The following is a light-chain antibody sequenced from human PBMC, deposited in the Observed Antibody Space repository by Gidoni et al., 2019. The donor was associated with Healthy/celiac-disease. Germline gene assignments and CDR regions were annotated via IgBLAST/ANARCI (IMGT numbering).Light chain of an antibody. CDR2: KDS. Sequence: SYELTQPPSVSVSPGQTARITCSGDALPKQYAYWYQQKQGQAPVLVLYKDSERPSGIPERFSGSSSGTTVTLTISGVQAEDEADYYCQSADSSGTLVVFGGGTKLTVL. CDR3: QSADSSGTLVV. V-gene: IGLV3-25*02. CDR1: ALPKQY. J-gene: IGLJ2*01.